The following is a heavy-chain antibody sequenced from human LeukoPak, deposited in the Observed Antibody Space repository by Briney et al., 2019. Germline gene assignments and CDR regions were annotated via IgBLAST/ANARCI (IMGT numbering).Heavy chain of an antibody. V-gene: IGHV4-34*01. CDR3: ARERDVVVPAARPYNWFDP. J-gene: IGHJ5*02. CDR2: INHSGST. CDR1: GGSFSGYY. Sequence: NSSETLSLTCAVYGGSFSGYYWSWIRQPPGKGLEWIGEINHSGSTNYNPSLKSRVTISVDTSKNQFSLKLSSVTAADTAVYYCARERDVVVPAARPYNWFDPWGQGTLVTVSS. D-gene: IGHD2-2*01.